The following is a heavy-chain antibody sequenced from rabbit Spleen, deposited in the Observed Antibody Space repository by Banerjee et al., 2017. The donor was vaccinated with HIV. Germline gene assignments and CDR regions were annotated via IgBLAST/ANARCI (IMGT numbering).Heavy chain of an antibody. V-gene: IGHV1S40*01. D-gene: IGHD5-1*01. J-gene: IGHJ3*01. Sequence: QSLEESGGDLVKPGASLTLTCTASGFSFSSGYDMCWVRQAPGKGLEWIACIDTNSGYTYYANWAKGRFTISKTSSTTVTLQMTSLTAADTATYFCARDDYGSDHRFRLDLWGPGTLVTVS. CDR2: IDTNSGYT. CDR1: GFSFSSGYD. CDR3: ARDDYGSDHRFRLDL.